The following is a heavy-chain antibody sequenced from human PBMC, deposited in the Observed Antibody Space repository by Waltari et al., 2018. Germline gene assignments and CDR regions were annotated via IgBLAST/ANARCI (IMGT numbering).Heavy chain of an antibody. Sequence: EVQLVESGGALVQPGGSLRLSCAASGFTFRNGGMNWVRQGPGRGLEWVASIKQLGNEKNYGDSVRGRFTISRDDAKKSVYLELNSLRADDTAVYYCARDLRSWPYYLDYWGQGTLVTVSS. CDR3: ARDLRSWPYYLDY. D-gene: IGHD6-13*01. J-gene: IGHJ4*02. CDR2: IKQLGNEK. V-gene: IGHV3-7*01. CDR1: GFTFRNGG.